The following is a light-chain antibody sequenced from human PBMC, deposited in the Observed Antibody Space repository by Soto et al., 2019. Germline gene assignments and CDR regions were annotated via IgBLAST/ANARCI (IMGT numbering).Light chain of an antibody. J-gene: IGKJ1*01. CDR1: QSISYY. V-gene: IGKV1-5*01. CDR3: QQYNRFSTWT. Sequence: DIQMTQSPSTLSASVGDRVTITCRASQSISYYLAWYQKKPGKAPKVLIWNASSLQRGVPSRFSGSGSWTEFTLTISSLQPDDFATYYCQQYNRFSTWTFGQGTKVEIK. CDR2: NAS.